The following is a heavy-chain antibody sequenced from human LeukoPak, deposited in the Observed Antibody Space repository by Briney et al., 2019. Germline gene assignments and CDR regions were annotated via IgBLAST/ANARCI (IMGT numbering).Heavy chain of an antibody. V-gene: IGHV3-23*01. D-gene: IGHD3-10*01. J-gene: IGHJ4*02. Sequence: GGSLRLSCAASGFTFSSQAMGWVLQAPGKGLEWVSVISGSGGSRYYADSVKGRFTISRDNSKNTLYLQMNSLRAEDTAVYYCAQEDFYGSGSYDYWGQGTLVTVSS. CDR3: AQEDFYGSGSYDY. CDR2: ISGSGGSR. CDR1: GFTFSSQA.